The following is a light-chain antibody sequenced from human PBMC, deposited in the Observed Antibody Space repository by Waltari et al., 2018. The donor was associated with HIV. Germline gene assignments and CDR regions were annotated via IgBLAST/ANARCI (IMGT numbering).Light chain of an antibody. CDR3: QQSYSAPYT. CDR2: AAS. CDR1: QYISSY. V-gene: IGKV1-39*01. Sequence: DLQMTQPPSPLSASVGARVTITCRASQYISSYFIWYQQKPGKAPNLLIYAASSLQSGVPSRFSGSGSGTDFTLTISSLQTEDFATYYCQQSYSAPYTFGQGTKLEIK. J-gene: IGKJ2*01.